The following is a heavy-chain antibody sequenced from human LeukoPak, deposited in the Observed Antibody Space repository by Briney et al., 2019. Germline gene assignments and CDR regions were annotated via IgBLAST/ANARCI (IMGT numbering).Heavy chain of an antibody. Sequence: GGSPSLSCAASGFTFSSYAMSWVRQAPGKGLEWVSGISGSGGSTYYADSVKGRFTISRDNSKNTLYLQMNSLRADDTAVYYCAKGGPNGPSGYWGQGTLVTVSS. J-gene: IGHJ4*02. V-gene: IGHV3-23*01. CDR1: GFTFSSYA. CDR3: AKGGPNGPSGY. CDR2: ISGSGGST. D-gene: IGHD1-26*01.